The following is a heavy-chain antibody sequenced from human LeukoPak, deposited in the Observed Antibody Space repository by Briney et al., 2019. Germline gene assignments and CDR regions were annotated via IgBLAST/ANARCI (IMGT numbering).Heavy chain of an antibody. D-gene: IGHD2-2*01. CDR1: GYTFTGYY. Sequence: ASVKVSCTASGYTFTGYYMHWVRQAPGQGLEWMGWINPNSGGTNYAQKFQGRVTMTRDTSISTAYIELSRLRSDDTAVYYCARDYCSSTSCLFDYWGQGTLVTVSS. V-gene: IGHV1-2*02. CDR2: INPNSGGT. CDR3: ARDYCSSTSCLFDY. J-gene: IGHJ4*02.